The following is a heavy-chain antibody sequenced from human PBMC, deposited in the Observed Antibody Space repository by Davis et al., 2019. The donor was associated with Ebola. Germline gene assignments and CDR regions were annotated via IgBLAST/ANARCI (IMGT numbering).Heavy chain of an antibody. V-gene: IGHV4-61*01. CDR3: ARVTMVGSRIDY. D-gene: IGHD3-10*01. Sequence: SETLSLTCTVSGGSVSSGSYYWSWIRQPPGKGLEWIGYIYYTGSTKYNPSLKSRVTMSLDTSKNQFSLKLSSVSAADTAVYYCARVTMVGSRIDYWGQGTLVPVSS. J-gene: IGHJ4*02. CDR2: IYYTGST. CDR1: GGSVSSGSYY.